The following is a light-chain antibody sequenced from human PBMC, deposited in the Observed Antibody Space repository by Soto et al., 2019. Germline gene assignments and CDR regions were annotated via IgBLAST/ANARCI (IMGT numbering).Light chain of an antibody. J-gene: IGLJ2*01. CDR1: SSDVGRYNL. CDR3: CSYAGFSTVV. Sequence: QAVVTQPASVSGSPGQSITISCTGTSSDVGRYNLVSWYQQHPGKAPKLMIYEDNKRPSGVSNRFSGSKSGITASLTISGLQAEDEADYYCCSYAGFSTVVFGGGTKLTVL. CDR2: EDN. V-gene: IGLV2-23*01.